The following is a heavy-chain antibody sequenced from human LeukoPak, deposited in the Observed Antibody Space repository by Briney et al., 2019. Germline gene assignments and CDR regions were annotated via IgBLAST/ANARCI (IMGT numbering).Heavy chain of an antibody. CDR1: GGTFSSYA. CDR2: IIPIFGTA. D-gene: IGHD3-10*01. Sequence: SVKVSCKASGGTFSSYAISWVRQAPGQGLEWMGGIIPIFGTANYAQKFQGRVTITADESTSTAYMELSSLRSEDTAVYYCARETRGWFGGLFYNWFDPWGQGTLVTVSS. V-gene: IGHV1-69*13. CDR3: ARETRGWFGGLFYNWFDP. J-gene: IGHJ5*02.